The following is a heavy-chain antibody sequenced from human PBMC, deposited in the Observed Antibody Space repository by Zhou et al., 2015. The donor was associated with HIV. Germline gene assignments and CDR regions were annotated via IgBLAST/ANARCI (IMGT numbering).Heavy chain of an antibody. CDR3: ARDGPPRSIGLTHYYYYYYMDV. CDR1: GFTFSNYA. D-gene: IGHD6-6*01. V-gene: IGHV3-23*01. J-gene: IGHJ6*03. CDR2: ISNSGDSI. Sequence: EVQLLESGGGLVQPGGSLRVSCAASGFTFSNYAMSWVRQAPGKGLEWVSSISNSGDSIYYADSVKGRFTISRDNSKNTLYLQINSLRVEDTAVYYCARDGPPRSIGLTHYYYYYYMDVWGTGTTVTVSS.